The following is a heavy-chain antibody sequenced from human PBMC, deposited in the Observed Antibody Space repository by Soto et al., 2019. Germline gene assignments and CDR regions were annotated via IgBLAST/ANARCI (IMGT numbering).Heavy chain of an antibody. Sequence: EASVEVSCKASGYTFTSYGISWVRQAPGQGLEWMGWISAYNGNTNYAQKLQGRVTMTTDTSTSTAYMELRSLRSDDTAVYYCARVRQGLPQQLVYYYYAMDVWGQVTKMTVYS. CDR1: GYTFTSYG. CDR2: ISAYNGNT. V-gene: IGHV1-18*04. J-gene: IGHJ6*02. D-gene: IGHD6-13*01. CDR3: ARVRQGLPQQLVYYYYAMDV.